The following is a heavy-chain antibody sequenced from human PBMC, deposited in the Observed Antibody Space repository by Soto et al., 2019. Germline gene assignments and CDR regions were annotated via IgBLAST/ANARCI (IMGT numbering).Heavy chain of an antibody. CDR3: ARPIRPKLKNSSGWYWRTFDI. J-gene: IGHJ3*02. Sequence: SETLSLTCAVYGGSFSGYFWSWIRQPPGKGLEWIGEINHSGSTKNNPSLKSRVTISVDTSKNQFSLKLRSVTAADTAVYYCARPIRPKLKNSSGWYWRTFDIWGQGTMVTVSS. V-gene: IGHV4-34*01. CDR2: INHSGST. CDR1: GGSFSGYF. D-gene: IGHD6-19*01.